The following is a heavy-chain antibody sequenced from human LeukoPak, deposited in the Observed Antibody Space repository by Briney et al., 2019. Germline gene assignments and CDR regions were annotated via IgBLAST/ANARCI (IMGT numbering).Heavy chain of an antibody. CDR3: ARERYCSSTSCYDAFDI. CDR1: GYTFTSYG. J-gene: IGHJ3*02. D-gene: IGHD2-2*01. CDR2: ISAFSGNT. V-gene: IGHV1-18*01. Sequence: GASVKVSCKASGYTFTSYGISWVRQAPGQGLEWMGWISAFSGNTNYAQNLQGRVTLTTDTSTSTAYMELRSLRSDDTAVYYCARERYCSSTSCYDAFDIWGQGTMVTISS.